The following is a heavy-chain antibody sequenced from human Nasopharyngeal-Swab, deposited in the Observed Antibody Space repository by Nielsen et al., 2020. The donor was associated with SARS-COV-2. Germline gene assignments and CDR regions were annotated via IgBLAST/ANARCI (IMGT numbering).Heavy chain of an antibody. V-gene: IGHV4-34*01. CDR2: ISHSGST. J-gene: IGHJ5*02. Sequence: SETLSLTCAVYGESFSGHYWTWIRQPPGKGLEWIGEISHSGSTTYNSSLKSRLAMSVDTSKNQFSLKLNSVTAADTAVYYCASRTSLFYDSSGYYGNWFDPWGQGTLVTVSS. CDR3: ASRTSLFYDSSGYYGNWFDP. D-gene: IGHD3-22*01. CDR1: GESFSGHY.